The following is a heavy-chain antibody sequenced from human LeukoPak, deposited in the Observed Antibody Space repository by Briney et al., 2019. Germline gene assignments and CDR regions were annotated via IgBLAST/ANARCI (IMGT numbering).Heavy chain of an antibody. V-gene: IGHV5-51*01. CDR2: IYPGDSDT. CDR1: GFTFSSYA. CDR3: ARHSNYYYMDV. J-gene: IGHJ6*03. Sequence: PGRSLRLSCAASGFTFSSYAMHWVRQMPGKGLEWMGIIYPGDSDTRYSPSFQGQVTISADKSISTAYLQWSSLKASDTAMYYCARHSNYYYMDVWGKGTTVTVSS.